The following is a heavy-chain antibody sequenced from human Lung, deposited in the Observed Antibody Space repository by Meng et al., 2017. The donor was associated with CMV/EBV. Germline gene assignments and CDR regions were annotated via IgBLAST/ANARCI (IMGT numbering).Heavy chain of an antibody. CDR2: IISMSGIT. CDR1: GGAFGHFA. Sequence: SVKVSXXASGGAFGHFAINWVRQAPGQGLEWLGGIISMSGITQYAQNFEGRVTMTADKSTTTAYLELRSLRSEDTAVYYCVIDRGTIFGVDFDYWGQGTXVNVSS. J-gene: IGHJ4*02. D-gene: IGHD3-3*01. V-gene: IGHV1-69*10. CDR3: VIDRGTIFGVDFDY.